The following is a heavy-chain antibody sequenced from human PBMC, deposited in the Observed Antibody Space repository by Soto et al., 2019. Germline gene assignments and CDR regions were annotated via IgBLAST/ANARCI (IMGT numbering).Heavy chain of an antibody. D-gene: IGHD3-10*02. V-gene: IGHV3-30-3*01. CDR1: GITFSSYS. Sequence: HPGGSLRLSCVASGITFSSYSFHWVRQAPGKGLEWVAGISYDGDKKNYADSVRGRFTISRDNYKDTVSLQLTSLRVDDTARYYCAKTPGRPLFRFFDYWGLGTLVTVSS. J-gene: IGHJ4*02. CDR3: AKTPGRPLFRFFDY. CDR2: ISYDGDKK.